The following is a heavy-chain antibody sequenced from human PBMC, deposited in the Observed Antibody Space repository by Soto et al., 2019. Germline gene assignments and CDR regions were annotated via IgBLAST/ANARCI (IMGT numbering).Heavy chain of an antibody. CDR2: INAGNGNT. Sequence: AAVKVSCKASGYTFTSYAMHWVRQAPGQRLEWMGWINAGNGNTKYSQKFQGRVTITRDTSASTAYMELSSLRSEDTAVYYCARDPDYDFWSGPFDYWGQGTLVTVSS. V-gene: IGHV1-3*01. J-gene: IGHJ4*02. D-gene: IGHD3-3*01. CDR1: GYTFTSYA. CDR3: ARDPDYDFWSGPFDY.